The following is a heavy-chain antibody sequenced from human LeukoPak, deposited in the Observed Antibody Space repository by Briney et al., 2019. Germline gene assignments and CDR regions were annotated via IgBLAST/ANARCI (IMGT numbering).Heavy chain of an antibody. V-gene: IGHV1-46*01. CDR1: GYTFTSYY. D-gene: IGHD2-15*01. CDR3: ARDPRECSGGSCYSDYYYYMDV. Sequence: ASVKVSCKASGYTFTSYYMHWVRQAPGQGLEWMGIINRSGGSTSYAQKFQGRVTMTRDMSTSTVYMELSSLRSEDTAVYYCARDPRECSGGSCYSDYYYYMDVWGKGTTVTVSS. CDR2: INRSGGST. J-gene: IGHJ6*03.